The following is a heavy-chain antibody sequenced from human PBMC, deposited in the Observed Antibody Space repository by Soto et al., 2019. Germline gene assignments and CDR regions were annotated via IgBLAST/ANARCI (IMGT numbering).Heavy chain of an antibody. Sequence: PGGSLRLSCAASGFTFNTYAMSWVRQTPGKGLEWVSAISGSGGKSYYADSVKGRFTISRDNSRNTLYLQMNSLRAEDTAVYYCAKDFWGCSSTSCPYYYSLDVWGPGTTVTVSS. CDR2: ISGSGGKS. CDR3: AKDFWGCSSTSCPYYYSLDV. J-gene: IGHJ6*02. CDR1: GFTFNTYA. V-gene: IGHV3-23*01. D-gene: IGHD2-2*01.